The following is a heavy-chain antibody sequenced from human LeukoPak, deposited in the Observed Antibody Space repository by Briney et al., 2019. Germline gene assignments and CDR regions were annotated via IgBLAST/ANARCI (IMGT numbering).Heavy chain of an antibody. CDR1: GGTFSSYA. CDR3: ARLGPERFDP. Sequence: GSSVKVSCRASGGTFSSYAISWVRQAPGQGLEWMGGIIPIFGTANYAQESQGRVTITADESTSTAYMELSSLRSEDTAVYYCARLGPERFDPWGQGALVTVAS. J-gene: IGHJ5*02. V-gene: IGHV1-69*01. CDR2: IIPIFGTA. D-gene: IGHD5-24*01.